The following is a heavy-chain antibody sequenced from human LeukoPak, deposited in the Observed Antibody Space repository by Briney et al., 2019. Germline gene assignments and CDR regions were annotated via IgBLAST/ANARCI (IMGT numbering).Heavy chain of an antibody. CDR3: ARTTYGDY. CDR1: GFTFDDYG. V-gene: IGHV3-20*04. CDR2: VDWSGGRT. D-gene: IGHD1-1*01. Sequence: PGGSLRLSCAASGFTFDDYGMTWVRQDPGRRLEWVSTVDWSGGRTSYADSVKGRFTISRDNAKNSLYLQMSSLRAEDTAVYFCARTTYGDYWGQGTLVTVSS. J-gene: IGHJ4*02.